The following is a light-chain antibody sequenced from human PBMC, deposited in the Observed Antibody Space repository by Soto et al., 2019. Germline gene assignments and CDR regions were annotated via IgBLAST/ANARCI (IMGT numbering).Light chain of an antibody. CDR1: QTVSRD. CDR3: QMYNGVS. CDR2: GAS. V-gene: IGKV3-15*01. Sequence: EIVVTQYPATLSVSPGERATLSCRASQTVSRDLAWYQQKPGQAPKLLIFGASARATGIPGRFSGSGSGTEFTLTISSLQPEDVATYYCQMYNGVSFGGGTKVDIK. J-gene: IGKJ4*01.